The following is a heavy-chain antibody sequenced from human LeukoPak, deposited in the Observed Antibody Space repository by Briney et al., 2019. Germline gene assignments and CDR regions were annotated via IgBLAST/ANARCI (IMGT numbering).Heavy chain of an antibody. J-gene: IGHJ3*02. CDR2: INPNSGGT. CDR3: ARGCRSTSCYTGAFDI. CDR1: GYTFTGYY. V-gene: IGHV1-2*06. D-gene: IGHD2-2*02. Sequence: ASVKVSCKASGYTFTGYYMHWVRQAPGQGLEWMGRINPNSGGTNYAQKFQGRVTMTRDTSISTAYMELSRLRSDDTAVYYCARGCRSTSCYTGAFDIWGQGTMVTVSS.